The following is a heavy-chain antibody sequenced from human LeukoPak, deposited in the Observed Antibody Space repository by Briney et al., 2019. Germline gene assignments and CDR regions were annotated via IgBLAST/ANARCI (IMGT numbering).Heavy chain of an antibody. J-gene: IGHJ4*02. Sequence: GASVKVSCKASGYTFTAYYMHWVRQAPGQGLEWMGWINPNSGGTNYAQNFQGRVTMTRDTSISTAYMELSRLRSDDTAVYYCARASLAVVTGHLDYWGQGTLVTVSS. CDR2: INPNSGGT. D-gene: IGHD4-23*01. CDR3: ARASLAVVTGHLDY. V-gene: IGHV1-2*02. CDR1: GYTFTAYY.